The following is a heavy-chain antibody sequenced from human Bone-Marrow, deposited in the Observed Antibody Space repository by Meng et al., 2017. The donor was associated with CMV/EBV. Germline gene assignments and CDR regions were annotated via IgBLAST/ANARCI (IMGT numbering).Heavy chain of an antibody. J-gene: IGHJ4*02. CDR3: TRLSEDPFRGVTQAFDY. D-gene: IGHD3-16*01. Sequence: KISCAASGFIFSDSGIHWVRQASGKGLEWVSRIRGKGNDYATAYTASVKGRFTISRDDSENTAYLQMNGLKTDDTAGYYCTRLSEDPFRGVTQAFDYWGQGPLVTVSS. CDR2: IRGKGNDYAT. CDR1: GFIFSDSG. V-gene: IGHV3-73*01.